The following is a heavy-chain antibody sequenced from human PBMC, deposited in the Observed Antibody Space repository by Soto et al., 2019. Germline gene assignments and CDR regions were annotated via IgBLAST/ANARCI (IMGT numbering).Heavy chain of an antibody. CDR3: ARLIGGPYSSSWFSRGNGNSYYYYYGMDV. J-gene: IGHJ6*02. V-gene: IGHV4-38-2*02. CDR1: DYSISSDYY. Sequence: PSETLSLTCTVSDYSISSDYYWGWIRQSPGNGLEWIASFYHTGGTHYNPSLKSRVTISVDTAKNQFSLKLSSVTAADTAVYYCARLIGGPYSSSWFSRGNGNSYYYYYGMDVWGQGTTVTVSS. D-gene: IGHD6-13*01. CDR2: FYHTGGT.